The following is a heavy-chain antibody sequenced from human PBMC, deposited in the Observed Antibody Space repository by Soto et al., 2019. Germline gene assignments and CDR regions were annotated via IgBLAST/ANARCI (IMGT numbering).Heavy chain of an antibody. D-gene: IGHD4-17*01. Sequence: GGSLRLSCAASGFTFSSYAMSWVRQAPGKGLEWVSVIHSDGTAYYADFVKGRFTISRDISKNTLYLQMNSLRAEDTAMYYCARDPFATDYVDSVDFDLWGPGTLVTVSS. CDR1: GFTFSSYA. CDR3: ARDPFATDYVDSVDFDL. V-gene: IGHV3-53*01. CDR2: IHSDGTA. J-gene: IGHJ4*02.